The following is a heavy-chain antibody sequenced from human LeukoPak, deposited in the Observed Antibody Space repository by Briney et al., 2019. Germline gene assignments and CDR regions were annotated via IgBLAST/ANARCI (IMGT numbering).Heavy chain of an antibody. CDR3: ARGLDDYNWFDP. J-gene: IGHJ5*02. Sequence: SETLSLTCTVSGGSMSHHWSWIRQPAGKGLEWIGRIYTSGSTNYNPSLKSRVTMSVDTSKNQFSLKLSSVTAADTAVYYCARGLDDYNWFDPWGQGTLVTVSS. CDR1: GGSMSHH. CDR2: IYTSGST. V-gene: IGHV4-4*07. D-gene: IGHD3-3*01.